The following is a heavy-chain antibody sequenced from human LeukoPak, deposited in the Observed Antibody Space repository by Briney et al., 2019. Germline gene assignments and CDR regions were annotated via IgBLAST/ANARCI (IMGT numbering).Heavy chain of an antibody. V-gene: IGHV3-7*03. CDR2: IKQDGSEK. J-gene: IGHJ4*02. D-gene: IGHD2-2*01. CDR3: AKRPADMASLDH. CDR1: GFIFSSYW. Sequence: GGSLRLSCAASGFIFSSYWMSWVRQAPGKGLEWVANIKQDGSEKSYVDSVKGRFTISRDNSKNTLYLQMNCLRVEDTAVYYCAKRPADMASLDHWGQGTLVTISS.